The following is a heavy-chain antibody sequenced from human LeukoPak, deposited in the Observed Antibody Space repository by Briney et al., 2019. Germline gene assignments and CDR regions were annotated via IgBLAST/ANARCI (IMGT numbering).Heavy chain of an antibody. CDR2: INPNSGGT. J-gene: IGHJ4*02. Sequence: GASVKVSCTASGYTLTGYYMHWVRQAPGQGLEWMGWINPNSGGTNYAQKFQGWVTMTRDTSISTAYMELSRLRSDDTAVYYCATGYCSGGSCYSVLVYWGQGTLVTVSS. CDR1: GYTLTGYY. V-gene: IGHV1-2*04. D-gene: IGHD2-15*01. CDR3: ATGYCSGGSCYSVLVY.